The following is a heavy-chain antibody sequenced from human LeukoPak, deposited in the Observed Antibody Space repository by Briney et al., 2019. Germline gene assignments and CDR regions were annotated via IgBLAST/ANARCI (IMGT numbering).Heavy chain of an antibody. CDR1: GGSFSGYY. Sequence: SETLSLTCAVYGGSFSGYYWSWIRKPPGKGLEWIGEINHSGSTNYNPSLKSRVTISVDTSKNQFSLKLGSVTAAGTAVYYCARGEYSYGYNYYYYMDVWGKGTTVTVSS. J-gene: IGHJ6*03. D-gene: IGHD5-18*01. CDR3: ARGEYSYGYNYYYYMDV. CDR2: INHSGST. V-gene: IGHV4-34*01.